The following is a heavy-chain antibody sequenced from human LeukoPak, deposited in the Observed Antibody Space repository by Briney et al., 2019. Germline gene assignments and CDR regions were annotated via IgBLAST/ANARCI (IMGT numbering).Heavy chain of an antibody. CDR2: IIPIFGTA. CDR1: GGTFSSYA. V-gene: IGHV1-69*13. CDR3: ARGSGSYDPTPLDI. J-gene: IGHJ3*02. Sequence: GASVKVSCKASGGTFSSYAISWVRQAPGQGLEWMGGIIPIFGTANYAQKFQGRVTITADESTSTACMELSSLRSEDTAVYYCARGSGSYDPTPLDIWGQGTMVTVSS. D-gene: IGHD1-26*01.